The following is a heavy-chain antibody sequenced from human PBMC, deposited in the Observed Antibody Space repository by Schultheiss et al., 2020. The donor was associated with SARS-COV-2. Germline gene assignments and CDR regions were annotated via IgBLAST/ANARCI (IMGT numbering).Heavy chain of an antibody. J-gene: IGHJ5*02. CDR1: GGSMSSYY. CDR2: IYYSGST. V-gene: IGHV4-59*05. D-gene: IGHD3-10*01. CDR3: ARSYPSAMVRGASRWFDP. Sequence: SQTLSLTCSVSGGSMSSYYWSWIRQPPGKGLEWIGSIYYSGSTYYNPSLKSRVTISVDTSKNQFSLKLSSVTAADTAVYYCARSYPSAMVRGASRWFDPWGQGTLVTVSS.